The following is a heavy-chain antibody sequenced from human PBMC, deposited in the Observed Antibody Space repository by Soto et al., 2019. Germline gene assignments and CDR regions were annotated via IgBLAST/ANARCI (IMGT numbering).Heavy chain of an antibody. J-gene: IGHJ4*02. Sequence: HPGGSLRLSCVASGFTFSSYWMHWVRQAPGKGLVWVSRINNDGDSTSYADSVKGRFTISRDNAKNTLYLQMNSLRAEDTAVYYCARDVQLQSFDCWGQGTLVTVSS. CDR2: INNDGDST. CDR3: ARDVQLQSFDC. D-gene: IGHD5-18*01. V-gene: IGHV3-74*01. CDR1: GFTFSSYW.